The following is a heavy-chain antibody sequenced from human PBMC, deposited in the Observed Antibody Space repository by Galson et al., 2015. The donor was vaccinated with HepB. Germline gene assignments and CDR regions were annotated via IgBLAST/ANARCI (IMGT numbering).Heavy chain of an antibody. CDR3: ARDRRSASPQKIWSDENNWFDP. D-gene: IGHD3-10*01. J-gene: IGHJ5*02. Sequence: SLRLSCAASGFTFSSYWMSWVRQAPGKGLEWVANIKQDGSEKYYVDSVKGRFTISRDNAKNSLYLQMNSLRAEDTAVYYCARDRRSASPQKIWSDENNWFDPWGQGTLVTVSS. CDR1: GFTFSSYW. V-gene: IGHV3-7*03. CDR2: IKQDGSEK.